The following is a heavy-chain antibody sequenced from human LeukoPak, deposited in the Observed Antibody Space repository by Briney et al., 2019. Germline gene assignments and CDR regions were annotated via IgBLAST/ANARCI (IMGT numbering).Heavy chain of an antibody. D-gene: IGHD2-2*02. CDR2: ISGSGGST. V-gene: IGHV3-23*01. CDR3: AKDIVVVPAAIPGYFDY. CDR1: GFTFSSYA. Sequence: PGGSLRLSCAASGFTFSSYAMHWVRQAPGKGLEWVSAISGSGGSTYYADSVKGRFTISRDNSKNTLYLQMNSLRAEDTAVYYCAKDIVVVPAAIPGYFDYWGQGTLVTVSS. J-gene: IGHJ4*02.